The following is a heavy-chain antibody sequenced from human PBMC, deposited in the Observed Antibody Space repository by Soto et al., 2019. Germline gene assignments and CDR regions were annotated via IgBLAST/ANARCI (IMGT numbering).Heavy chain of an antibody. CDR1: GFTFSSYA. CDR2: ISYDGSNK. Sequence: QEQLVESGGGVVQPGRSLRLSCAASGFTFSSYAMHWVRQAPGKGLEWVAVISYDGSNKYYADSVKGRFTISRDNSKNTLYLQMNSLRAEDTAVYYCAREPAIAVAGTGDGEVDYWGQGTLVTVSS. J-gene: IGHJ4*02. V-gene: IGHV3-30-3*01. CDR3: AREPAIAVAGTGDGEVDY. D-gene: IGHD6-19*01.